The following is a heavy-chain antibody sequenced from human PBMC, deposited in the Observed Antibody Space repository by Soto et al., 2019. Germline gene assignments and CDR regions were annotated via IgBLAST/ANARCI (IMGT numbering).Heavy chain of an antibody. CDR1: GDRVSSNSAA. D-gene: IGHD2-15*01. CDR2: TYYRSKWYN. Sequence: SPTLSLTCAISGDRVSSNSAAWNWIRPSPSRGLEWLGRTYYRSKWYNDYAVSVKSRITINPDTSKNQFSLQLNPVTPEDTAVYYCARAMLAATPSYYYYYGMDGWGQGTTVTVSS. CDR3: ARAMLAATPSYYYYYGMDG. V-gene: IGHV6-1*01. J-gene: IGHJ6*02.